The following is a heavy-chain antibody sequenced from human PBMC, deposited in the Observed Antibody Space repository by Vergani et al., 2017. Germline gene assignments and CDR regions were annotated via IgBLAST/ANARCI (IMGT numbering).Heavy chain of an antibody. D-gene: IGHD2-21*02. CDR3: THRPDFSIGHCYDAY. CDR2: VFWDDDK. J-gene: IGHJ4*02. CDR1: GFSLTTRGVA. V-gene: IGHV2-5*02. Sequence: QITLKESGPTLVKPTQTLTLTCTFSGFSLTTRGVAVGWIRQPPGKALEWLAIVFWDDDKRYSPSLRNRVTITRDTSRNQVVLTMTNIDPVDTATYYCTHRPDFSIGHCYDAYWGQGTLVTVYS.